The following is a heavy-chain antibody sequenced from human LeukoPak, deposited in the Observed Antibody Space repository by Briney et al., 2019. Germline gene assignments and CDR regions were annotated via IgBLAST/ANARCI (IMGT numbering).Heavy chain of an antibody. CDR1: GFTFSSYA. CDR3: AKVSNYYYYYMDV. V-gene: IGHV3-23*01. Sequence: GGSLRLSCAASGFTFSSYAMSWVRQAPGKGLEWVSAISGSGGSTYYADSVKGRFTISRDNSKNSLYLQMNSLRAEDMALYYCAKVSNYYYYYMDVWGKGTTVTVSS. CDR2: ISGSGGST. J-gene: IGHJ6*03.